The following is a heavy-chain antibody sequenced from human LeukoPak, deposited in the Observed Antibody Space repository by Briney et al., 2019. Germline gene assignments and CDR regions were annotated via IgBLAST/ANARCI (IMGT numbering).Heavy chain of an antibody. CDR2: ISTDGSST. V-gene: IGHV3-74*03. CDR1: GFTFSNYW. Sequence: GGSLRLSCAASGFTFSNYWMHWVRQAPGKGLVWVSRISTDGSSTTYADSVKGRFTISRDNAKNTLYLEMNSLRAEDTAVYYCARDRYCTTTRCSDYWGREPWSPSPQ. J-gene: IGHJ4*02. D-gene: IGHD2-2*01. CDR3: ARDRYCTTTRCSDY.